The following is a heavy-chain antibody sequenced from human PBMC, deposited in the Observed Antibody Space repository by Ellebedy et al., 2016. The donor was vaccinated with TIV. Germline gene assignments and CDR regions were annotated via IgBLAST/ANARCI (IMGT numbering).Heavy chain of an antibody. CDR1: GFTVSSNY. CDR3: ATRDYDLWSGVSYYYYMDV. Sequence: ESLKISXAASGFTVSSNYMSWVRQAPGKGLEWVSVIYSGGSTFYADSVKGRFTISRDNSKNTLYLQMNSLRAEDTAVYYCATRDYDLWSGVSYYYYMDVWGKGTTVTVSS. D-gene: IGHD3-3*01. J-gene: IGHJ6*03. V-gene: IGHV3-53*01. CDR2: IYSGGST.